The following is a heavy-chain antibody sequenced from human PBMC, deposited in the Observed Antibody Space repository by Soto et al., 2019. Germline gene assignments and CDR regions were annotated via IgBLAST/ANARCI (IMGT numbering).Heavy chain of an antibody. J-gene: IGHJ4*02. D-gene: IGHD3-16*01. V-gene: IGHV3-15*01. CDR2: IKRTRDGGTT. CDR1: GFTFTNAW. CDR3: TTRPSPYDDRFLGYLDY. Sequence: GGSLRLSCAASGFTFTNAWMSWVRQAPGKQLEWVGRIKRTRDGGTTDYAAAVKGRFTISRDDSKNVVYLQMNSLTIDDTAVYYCTTRPSPYDDRFLGYLDYWGRGTLVTVSS.